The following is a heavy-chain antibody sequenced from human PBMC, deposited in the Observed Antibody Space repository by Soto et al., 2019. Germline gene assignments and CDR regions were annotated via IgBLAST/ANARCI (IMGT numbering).Heavy chain of an antibody. Sequence: GESLKISCKGSGYNFITYWIGWVRQMPGKGLEWMGIIHPGDSDTRYTPSFQGQLSISADKSISTAYLQWNSLKTSDTAMYYCVSLDRYCSTGSCFTSAYWGQGTRVTVSS. CDR2: IHPGDSDT. CDR3: VSLDRYCSTGSCFTSAY. CDR1: GYNFITYW. V-gene: IGHV5-51*01. J-gene: IGHJ4*02. D-gene: IGHD2-15*01.